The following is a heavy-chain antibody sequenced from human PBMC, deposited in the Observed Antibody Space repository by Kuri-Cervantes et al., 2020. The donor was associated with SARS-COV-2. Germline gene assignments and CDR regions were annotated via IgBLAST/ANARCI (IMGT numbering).Heavy chain of an antibody. V-gene: IGHV3-30*03. J-gene: IGHJ6*03. D-gene: IGHD5-18*01. CDR3: ASTDTAPSQYMDV. CDR2: ISYDGSNK. Sequence: GESLKISCAASGFTFSSYGMHWVRQAPGKGLEWVAVISYDGSNKYYADSVKGRFTISRDNSKNTLYLQMNSLRAEDTAVYYCASTDTAPSQYMDVWGKGTTVNGAS. CDR1: GFTFSSYG.